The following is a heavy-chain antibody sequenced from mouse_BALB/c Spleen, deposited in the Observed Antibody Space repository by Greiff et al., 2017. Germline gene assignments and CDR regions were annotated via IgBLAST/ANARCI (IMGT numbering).Heavy chain of an antibody. J-gene: IGHJ3*01. CDR3: ASGVSWFAY. Sequence: EVQLVESGGGLVKPGGSLKLSCAASGFTFSDYYMYWVRQTPEKRLEWVATISDGGSYTYYPDSVKGRFTISRDNAKNNLYLQMSSLKSEDTAMYYCASGVSWFAYWGQGTLVTVSA. CDR2: ISDGGSYT. CDR1: GFTFSDYY. V-gene: IGHV5-4*02.